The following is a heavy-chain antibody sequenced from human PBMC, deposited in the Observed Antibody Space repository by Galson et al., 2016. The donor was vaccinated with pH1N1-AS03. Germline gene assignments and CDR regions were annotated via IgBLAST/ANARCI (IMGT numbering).Heavy chain of an antibody. CDR3: ARDRGWNYGGLDL. Sequence: SLRLSCAASGFIFSAYPMNWVRQAPGKGLEWVSFIGTSSTYIYYADSVKGRFTITRDNMKKSLYLQLNSLRAEGTGIYYCARDRGWNYGGLDLWGQGTLVTVSS. CDR1: GFIFSAYP. J-gene: IGHJ5*02. D-gene: IGHD1-7*01. V-gene: IGHV3-21*01. CDR2: IGTSSTYI.